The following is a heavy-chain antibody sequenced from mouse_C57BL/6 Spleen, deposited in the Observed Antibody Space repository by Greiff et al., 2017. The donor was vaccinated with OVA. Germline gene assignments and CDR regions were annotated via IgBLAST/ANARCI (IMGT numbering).Heavy chain of an antibody. CDR1: GFSLTSYG. V-gene: IGHV2-2*01. Sequence: QVHVTQSGPGLVQPSQSLSITCTVSGFSLTSYGVHWVRQSPGKGLEWLGVIWSGGSTDYHAAFISRLSISTDNSKSQGFFNMNSLQADDTAIYYCARYPMDYWGQGTSVTVSS. CDR3: ARYPMDY. J-gene: IGHJ4*01. CDR2: IWSGGST.